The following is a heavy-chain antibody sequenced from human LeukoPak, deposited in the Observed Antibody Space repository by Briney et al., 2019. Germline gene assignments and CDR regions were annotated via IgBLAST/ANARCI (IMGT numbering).Heavy chain of an antibody. CDR2: IRYDGSDK. V-gene: IGHV3-30*02. D-gene: IGHD2-21*02. Sequence: GGSLRLSCAASGLTFSSYGMHWVRQAPGKGLEWVAFIRYDGSDKYYADSVKGRFTISRDNSKNTLHLQINSLRDEDTAVYYCARDSVGGDHRYFDHWGQGTLLTVSS. CDR3: ARDSVGGDHRYFDH. CDR1: GLTFSSYG. J-gene: IGHJ4*02.